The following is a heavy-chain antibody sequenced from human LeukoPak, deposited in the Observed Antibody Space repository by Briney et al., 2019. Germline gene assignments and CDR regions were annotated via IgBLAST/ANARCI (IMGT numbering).Heavy chain of an antibody. J-gene: IGHJ5*02. CDR1: GFTFSSYW. CDR2: INTDGSST. Sequence: GGSLRLSCAASGFTFSSYWMHWVRQAPGKGLVWVSRINTDGSSTSYADSVKGRFTISRDNAKNTLYLQMNSLRAEDTAVYYCAKDSRRLGELTKYNWFDPWGQGTLVTVSS. D-gene: IGHD3-10*01. CDR3: AKDSRRLGELTKYNWFDP. V-gene: IGHV3-74*01.